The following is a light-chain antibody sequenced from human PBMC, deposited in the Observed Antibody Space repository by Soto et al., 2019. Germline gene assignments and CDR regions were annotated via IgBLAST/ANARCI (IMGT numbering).Light chain of an antibody. CDR3: QQYVSAPIT. CDR1: QSISSSY. V-gene: IGKV3-20*01. Sequence: EIVLTQSPGTLSLSPGERATLSCRASQSISSSYLAWYQQKPGQAPRLLIYGASSRATGIPDRFSGSGSGTDFTLTISRQEPQDFAVYYCQQYVSAPITVGGGTKVEIK. J-gene: IGKJ4*01. CDR2: GAS.